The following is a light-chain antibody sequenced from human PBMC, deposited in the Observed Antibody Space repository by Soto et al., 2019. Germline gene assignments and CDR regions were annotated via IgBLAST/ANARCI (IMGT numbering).Light chain of an antibody. J-gene: IGKJ2*03. Sequence: DIQMTQSPYSLSSSVGARVTITCRASQGISRWLAWYQQKPQKAPKSLIYAASSLQSGVPSRSNASGYGKDVTLTITSLQPEESATSYGQKYNSYHNCCDQWTKVESK. CDR1: QGISRW. CDR3: QKYNSYHNC. CDR2: AAS. V-gene: IGKV1D-16*01.